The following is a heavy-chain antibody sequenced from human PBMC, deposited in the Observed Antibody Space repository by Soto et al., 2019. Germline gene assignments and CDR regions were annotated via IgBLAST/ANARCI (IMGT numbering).Heavy chain of an antibody. CDR3: ARSRITYTSGCPLRDAFEI. Sequence: QVQLVQSGAEVKKPGSSMKVSCKASRGSFSSYAINWVRQAPGQGLEWVGGIIPIFGTVKYPQKFQGRVTITADESTSTAYMELSSLRSEDTAVYYCARSRITYTSGCPLRDAFEIWGQGSMVSVSS. V-gene: IGHV1-69*01. CDR2: IIPIFGTV. D-gene: IGHD6-19*01. J-gene: IGHJ3*02. CDR1: RGSFSSYA.